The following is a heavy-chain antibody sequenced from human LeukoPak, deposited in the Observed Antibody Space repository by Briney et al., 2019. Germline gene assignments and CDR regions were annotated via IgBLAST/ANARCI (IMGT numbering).Heavy chain of an antibody. J-gene: IGHJ4*02. CDR3: ARYDVTLRAGFDF. CDR1: GFTFSRYW. CDR2: IEQDGSQK. D-gene: IGHD4-23*01. V-gene: IGHV3-7*01. Sequence: GGSLRLSCVTSGFTFSRYWMSWVRQAPGKGLEWVANIEQDGSQKYYVDSVKGRFTISRDNAKNSMYLQMNSLRVEDTAVYHCARYDVTLRAGFDFWGQGALVTVSS.